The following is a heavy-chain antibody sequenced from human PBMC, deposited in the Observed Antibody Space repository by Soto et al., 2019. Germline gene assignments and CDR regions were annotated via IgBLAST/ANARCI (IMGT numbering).Heavy chain of an antibody. D-gene: IGHD2-15*01. J-gene: IGHJ4*02. V-gene: IGHV3-74*01. CDR3: ARVYCSGGSCYPLVD. CDR2: INSDGSST. CDR1: GFTFSSYW. Sequence: GGSLRLSCAASGFTFSSYWMHWVRQAPGKGLVWVSRINSDGSSTSCADSVKGRFTISRDNAKNTLYLQMNSLRAEDTAVYYCARVYCSGGSCYPLVDWGQGTLGTCSS.